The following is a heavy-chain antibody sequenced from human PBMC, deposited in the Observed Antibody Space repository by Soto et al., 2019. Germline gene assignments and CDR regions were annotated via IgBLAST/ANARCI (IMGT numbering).Heavy chain of an antibody. CDR1: GGSISSSSYY. Sequence: QLQLQESGPGLVKPSETLSLTCTVSGGSISSSSYYWGWIRQPPGKGLEWIGSIYYSGSTYYNPSLKSRVTISVDTSKNQFSLKLSSVTAADTAVYYCASPSYYYDSDYWGQGTLVTVSS. D-gene: IGHD3-22*01. CDR3: ASPSYYYDSDY. V-gene: IGHV4-39*01. J-gene: IGHJ4*02. CDR2: IYYSGST.